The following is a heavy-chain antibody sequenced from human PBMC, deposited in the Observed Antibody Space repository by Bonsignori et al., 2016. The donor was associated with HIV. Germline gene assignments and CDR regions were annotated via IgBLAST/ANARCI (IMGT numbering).Heavy chain of an antibody. Sequence: WVRQAPGQGLEWMGWMNPNSGNTGYAQKFQGRVTMTRDTSIGTAYMELSSLTSEDTAVYYCARFAVETSKYFRHWGQGTPVTVSS. V-gene: IGHV1-8*01. CDR2: MNPNSGNT. CDR3: ARFAVETSKYFRH. D-gene: IGHD4-23*01. J-gene: IGHJ1*01.